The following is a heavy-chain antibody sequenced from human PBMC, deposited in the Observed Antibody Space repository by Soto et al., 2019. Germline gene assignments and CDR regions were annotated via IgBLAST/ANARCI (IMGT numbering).Heavy chain of an antibody. V-gene: IGHV4-34*01. Sequence: SETLSLTCAVYGGSFSGYYWSWIRQPPGKGLEWIGEINHSGSTNYNPSLKSRVTISVDTSKNQFSLKLSSVTAADTAVYYCARGAYDFWSGYYYYYGMDVWGQGTTVTV. CDR1: GGSFSGYY. D-gene: IGHD3-3*01. J-gene: IGHJ6*02. CDR2: INHSGST. CDR3: ARGAYDFWSGYYYYYGMDV.